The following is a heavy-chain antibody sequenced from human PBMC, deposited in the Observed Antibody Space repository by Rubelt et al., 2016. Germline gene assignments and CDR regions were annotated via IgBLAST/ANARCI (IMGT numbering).Heavy chain of an antibody. V-gene: IGHV4-34*01. J-gene: IGHJ6*04. D-gene: IGHD3-3*01. CDR2: INHSGST. CDR3: ARGWGCWSGYYVYYGMDV. Sequence: QVQLQQWGAGLLKPSETLSLTCAVYGGSFSGYYWSWIRQPPGKGLEWIGEINHSGSTNYNPSLKSRVTISVDTSKNQFSLKLSSVTAADTAVYYCARGWGCWSGYYVYYGMDVWGEGTTVTVSS. CDR1: GGSFSGYY.